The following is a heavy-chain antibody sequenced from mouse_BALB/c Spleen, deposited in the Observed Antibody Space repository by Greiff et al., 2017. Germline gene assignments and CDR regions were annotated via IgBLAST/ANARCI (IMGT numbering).Heavy chain of an antibody. CDR1: GISITTGNYR. CDR2: IYYSGTI. D-gene: IGHD1-2*01. V-gene: IGHV3-5*02. J-gene: IGHJ2*01. CDR3: ARSLLRLPLYFDY. Sequence: EVKLQESGPGLVKPSQTVSLTCTVTGISITTGNYRWSWIRQFPGNKLEWIGYIYYSGTITYNPSLTSRTTITRDTSKNQFFLEMNSLTAEDTATYYCARSLLRLPLYFDYWGQGTTLTVSS.